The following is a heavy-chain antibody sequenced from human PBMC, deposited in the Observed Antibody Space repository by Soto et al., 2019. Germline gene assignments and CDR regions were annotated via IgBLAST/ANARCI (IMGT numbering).Heavy chain of an antibody. J-gene: IGHJ3*02. CDR2: IYYSGST. CDR3: AKGGSGSYSNAFDI. Sequence: QLQLQESGPGLVKPSETLSLTCTVSGGSISSSSYYWGWIRQPPGKGLEWIGSIYYSGSTYYNPSLKSRVTISVDTSKNQFSLKLSSVTAADTAVYYCAKGGSGSYSNAFDIWGQGTTVTVSS. V-gene: IGHV4-39*01. CDR1: GGSISSSSYY. D-gene: IGHD3-10*01.